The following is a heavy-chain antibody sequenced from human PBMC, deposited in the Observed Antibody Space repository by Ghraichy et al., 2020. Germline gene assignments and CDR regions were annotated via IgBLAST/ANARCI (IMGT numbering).Heavy chain of an antibody. J-gene: IGHJ6*03. V-gene: IGHV1-8*01. CDR3: ARGLVVDAGTYSYYYYYMDV. Sequence: ASVKVSCKASGYTFINYDINWVRQAPGQGLEWMGWMRPNSGDTGYAQKFQGRVTMTRDSSTDIAYMELSSLRSEDTAVYYCARGLVVDAGTYSYYYYYMDVWGQGTTVTV. D-gene: IGHD2-15*01. CDR1: GYTFINYD. CDR2: MRPNSGDT.